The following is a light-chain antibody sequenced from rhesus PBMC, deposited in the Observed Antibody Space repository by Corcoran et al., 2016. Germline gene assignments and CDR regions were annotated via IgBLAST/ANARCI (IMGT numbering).Light chain of an antibody. Sequence: DVVMPQSPLSLPITPGQPASISCRSSQSLVHSNGNTYLSWYQQKPGQPPRLLIYKVSNRDSGVPDRFSGRGGGTECTLKISRVEAEDVGVYYCGQGTHWPRTFGQGTKVEIK. J-gene: IGKJ1*01. CDR2: KVS. CDR1: QSLVHSNGNTY. V-gene: IGKV2-64*01. CDR3: GQGTHWPRT.